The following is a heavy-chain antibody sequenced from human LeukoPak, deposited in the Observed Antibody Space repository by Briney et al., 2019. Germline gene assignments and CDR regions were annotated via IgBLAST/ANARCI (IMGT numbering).Heavy chain of an antibody. Sequence: SETLSLTCTVSGGSISSYYWSWIRQPPGKGLEWIGYIYYSGSTNYNPSLKSRVTISVDTSKNQFSLKLSSVTAADTAVYYCVSLRTYYYDSSGYYDAFDIWGQGTMVTVSS. J-gene: IGHJ3*02. CDR1: GGSISSYY. D-gene: IGHD3-22*01. CDR3: VSLRTYYYDSSGYYDAFDI. V-gene: IGHV4-59*12. CDR2: IYYSGST.